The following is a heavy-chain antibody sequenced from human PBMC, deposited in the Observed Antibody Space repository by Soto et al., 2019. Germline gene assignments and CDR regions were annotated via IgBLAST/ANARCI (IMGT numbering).Heavy chain of an antibody. Sequence: EVQLLESGGGLVRPGGSLTLSCAASEFTFRSFDMRWVRQAPGKGLVWVSTISRGGANNYYADSVKGRFTISRDNSKSTLFLQMDSLRVDDTAVYFCATARLRFVLRDAFHICGQGRMVSASS. CDR2: ISRGGANN. CDR1: EFTFRSFD. D-gene: IGHD3-10*01. J-gene: IGHJ3*02. CDR3: ATARLRFVLRDAFHI. V-gene: IGHV3-23*01.